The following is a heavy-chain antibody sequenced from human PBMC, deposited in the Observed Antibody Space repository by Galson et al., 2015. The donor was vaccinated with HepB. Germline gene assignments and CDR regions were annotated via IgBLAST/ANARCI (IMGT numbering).Heavy chain of an antibody. CDR1: GGSFSGYY. Sequence: ETLSLTCAVYGGSFSGYYWSWIRQPPGKGLEWIGEINHSGSTNYNPSLKSRVTISVDTSKNQFSLKLSSVTAADTAVYYCARGQVPDYWGQGTLVTVSS. J-gene: IGHJ4*02. V-gene: IGHV4-34*01. CDR3: ARGQVPDY. CDR2: INHSGST.